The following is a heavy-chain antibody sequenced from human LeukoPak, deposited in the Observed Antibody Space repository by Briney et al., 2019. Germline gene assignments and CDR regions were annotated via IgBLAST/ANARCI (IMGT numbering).Heavy chain of an antibody. CDR1: GGSISSYY. Sequence: SETLSLTCTVSGGSISSYYWSWIRQPPGKGLEWIGYIYYSGSTNYNPSLKSRVTISVDRSKNQFSLKLSSVTAADTAVYYCARSVVVVPAAIGGVWFDPWGQGTLVTVSS. CDR3: ARSVVVVPAAIGGVWFDP. V-gene: IGHV4-59*12. D-gene: IGHD2-2*02. CDR2: IYYSGST. J-gene: IGHJ5*02.